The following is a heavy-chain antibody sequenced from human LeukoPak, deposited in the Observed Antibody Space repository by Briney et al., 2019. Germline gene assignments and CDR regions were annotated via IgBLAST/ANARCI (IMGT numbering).Heavy chain of an antibody. D-gene: IGHD5-24*01. J-gene: IGHJ4*02. CDR3: ARVGVRWLQLPHSYFDY. CDR1: GGSISSYY. V-gene: IGHV4-4*07. Sequence: SETLSLTCTVSGGSISSYYRSWIRQPAGKGLEWIGSIYHSGSTYYNPSLKSRVTISVDTSKNQFSLKLSSVTAADTAVYYCARVGVRWLQLPHSYFDYWGQGTLVTVSS. CDR2: IYHSGST.